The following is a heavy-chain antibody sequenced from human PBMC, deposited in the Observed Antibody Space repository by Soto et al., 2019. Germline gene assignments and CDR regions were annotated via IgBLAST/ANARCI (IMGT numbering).Heavy chain of an antibody. J-gene: IGHJ6*02. CDR1: GFTFSSYA. D-gene: IGHD5-12*01. CDR2: ISYDGSNK. V-gene: IGHV3-30-3*01. CDR3: ARDQDRRWLQFSYYYYYGMDV. Sequence: GGSLRLSCAASGFTFSSYAMHWVRQAPGKGLEWVAVISYDGSNKYYADSVKGRFTISRDNSKNTLYLQMNSLRAEDTAVYYCARDQDRRWLQFSYYYYYGMDVWGQGTTVTVSS.